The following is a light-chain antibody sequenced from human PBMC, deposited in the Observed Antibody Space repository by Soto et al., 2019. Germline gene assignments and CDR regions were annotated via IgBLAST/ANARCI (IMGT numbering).Light chain of an antibody. CDR3: QQYINWPVYT. V-gene: IGKV3-15*01. Sequence: IVMTQSPATLSVSPGEGVTLSCRASQSVGSSLAWYQQKPGQAPRILIYGAFTRVTGVPARFSGSGSGTEFTLTISSLQSEDFASYYCQQYINWPVYTFGQGTKLEIK. CDR2: GAF. J-gene: IGKJ2*01. CDR1: QSVGSS.